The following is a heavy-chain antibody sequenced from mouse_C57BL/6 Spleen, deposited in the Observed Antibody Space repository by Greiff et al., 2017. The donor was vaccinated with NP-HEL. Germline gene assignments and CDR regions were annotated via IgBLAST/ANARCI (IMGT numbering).Heavy chain of an antibody. Sequence: VKLQESGAELARPGASVKLSCKASGYTFTSYGISWVKQRTGQGLEWIGEIYPRSGNTYYNEKFKGKATLTADKSSSTAYMELRSLTSEDSAVYFCARYYGSSDFDYWGQGTTLTVSS. CDR2: IYPRSGNT. J-gene: IGHJ2*01. CDR1: GYTFTSYG. V-gene: IGHV1-81*01. CDR3: ARYYGSSDFDY. D-gene: IGHD1-1*01.